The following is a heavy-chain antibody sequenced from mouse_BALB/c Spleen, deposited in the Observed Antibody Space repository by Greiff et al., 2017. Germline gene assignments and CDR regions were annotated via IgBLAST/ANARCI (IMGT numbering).Heavy chain of an antibody. CDR3: ATSLLRAAMDY. J-gene: IGHJ4*01. CDR1: GYAFTNYL. D-gene: IGHD1-2*01. CDR2: INPGSGGT. V-gene: IGHV1-54*01. Sequence: QVQLQQSGAELVRPGTSVKVSCKASGYAFTNYLIEWVKQRPGQGLEWIGVINPGSGGTNYNEKFKGKATLTADKSSSTAYMQLSSLTSDDSAVYFCATSLLRAAMDYWGQGTSVTVSS.